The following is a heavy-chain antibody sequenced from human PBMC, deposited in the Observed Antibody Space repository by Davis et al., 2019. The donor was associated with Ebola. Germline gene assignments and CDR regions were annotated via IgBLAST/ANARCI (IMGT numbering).Heavy chain of an antibody. CDR3: ARAQFPTTSDH. J-gene: IGHJ4*02. CDR2: FYYSGTT. D-gene: IGHD1-1*01. Sequence: MPSETLSLTCTVSGDSITSNDYYWGWIRQSPGRGLEWIGTFYYSGTTFYNPSLKSRISVSVDPSKNQFSLRLNSATAADTAVYYCARAQFPTTSDHWGQGTLVTVSS. V-gene: IGHV4-39*01. CDR1: GDSITSNDYY.